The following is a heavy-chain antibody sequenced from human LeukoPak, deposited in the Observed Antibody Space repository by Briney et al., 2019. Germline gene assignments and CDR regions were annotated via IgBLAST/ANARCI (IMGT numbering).Heavy chain of an antibody. CDR1: GGSISSGGYY. Sequence: PSQTLSLTCTVSGGSISSGGYYWSWIRQHPGKGLEWIGYIYYSGSTYYNPSLKSRVTISVDTSKNQFSPKLSSVTAADTAVYYCAREGTSGTHLNWFDPWGQGTLVTVSS. J-gene: IGHJ5*02. D-gene: IGHD1-1*01. CDR2: IYYSGST. CDR3: AREGTSGTHLNWFDP. V-gene: IGHV4-31*03.